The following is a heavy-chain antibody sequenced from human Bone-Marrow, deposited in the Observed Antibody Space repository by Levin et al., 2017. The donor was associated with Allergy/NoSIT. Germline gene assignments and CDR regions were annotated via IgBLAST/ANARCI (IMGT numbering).Heavy chain of an antibody. Sequence: GGSLRLSCAASGFTVSSNYMSWVRQAPGKGLEWVSVIYSGGSTYYADSVKGRFTISRDNSKNTLYLQMNSLRAEDTAVYYCARSYSYYYYGMDVWGQGTTFTVSS. J-gene: IGHJ6*02. D-gene: IGHD3-16*01. CDR2: IYSGGST. CDR3: ARSYSYYYYGMDV. CDR1: GFTVSSNY. V-gene: IGHV3-53*01.